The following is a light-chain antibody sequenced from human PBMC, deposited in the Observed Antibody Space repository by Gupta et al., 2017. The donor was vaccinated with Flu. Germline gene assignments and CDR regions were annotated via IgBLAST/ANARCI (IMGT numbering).Light chain of an antibody. J-gene: IGKJ1*01. Sequence: DIQMTQSPSTLSASVGDRVTITCRASQNIFSWLAWYQQKPGKAPKLLIYKASTLQSGVPSRFSGSGSGTEFTLAISSLQPDDFATYYCQQYHVSSPTFGQGTKVEIK. V-gene: IGKV1-5*03. CDR3: QQYHVSSPT. CDR1: QNIFSW. CDR2: KAS.